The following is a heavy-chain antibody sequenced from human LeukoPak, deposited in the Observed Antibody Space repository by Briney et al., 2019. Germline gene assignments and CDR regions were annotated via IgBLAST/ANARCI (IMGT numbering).Heavy chain of an antibody. Sequence: GGSLRLSCAASGFTFSTYAMHWARQAPGKGQEWVAVISHDGSEKIYGGSVKGRFTISRDNSKSTLYMQMNSLTVEDTAIYYCAKAFSGSYSPLDYWGQGTLVTVSS. CDR2: ISHDGSEK. J-gene: IGHJ4*02. CDR3: AKAFSGSYSPLDY. V-gene: IGHV3-30*18. D-gene: IGHD1-26*01. CDR1: GFTFSTYA.